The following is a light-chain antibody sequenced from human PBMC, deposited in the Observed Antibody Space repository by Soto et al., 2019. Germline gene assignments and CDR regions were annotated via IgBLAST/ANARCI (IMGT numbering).Light chain of an antibody. Sequence: EIVLTQSPGTLSLSPGERATLSCRASQSVSKSFLAWYQQKPGQAPRLLISGASNRATGIPDRFSGSGSGTDFSLTIDRLEPEDFAVYFCQQYGSSPPTFGRGTKVAIK. CDR2: GAS. CDR1: QSVSKSF. V-gene: IGKV3-20*01. CDR3: QQYGSSPPT. J-gene: IGKJ4*01.